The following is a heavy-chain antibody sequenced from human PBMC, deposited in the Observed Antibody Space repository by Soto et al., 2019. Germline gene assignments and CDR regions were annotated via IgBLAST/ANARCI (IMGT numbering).Heavy chain of an antibody. Sequence: QVQLVQSGAEVKKPGSSVKVSCKASGGTFSSYTISWVRQAPGQGLEWMGRIIPILGIATYAQKFQGRVTITADKSTSTAYMELSSLRSEDTAVYYCARADYGDPTLFDYWGQGTLVTVSS. CDR2: IIPILGIA. CDR3: ARADYGDPTLFDY. CDR1: GGTFSSYT. D-gene: IGHD4-17*01. V-gene: IGHV1-69*02. J-gene: IGHJ4*02.